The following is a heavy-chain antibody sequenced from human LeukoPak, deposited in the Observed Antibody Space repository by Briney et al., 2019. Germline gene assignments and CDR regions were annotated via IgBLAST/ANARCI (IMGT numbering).Heavy chain of an antibody. J-gene: IGHJ4*02. V-gene: IGHV5-51*01. CDR1: GYSFTNYW. CDR3: AKLGWNGEVGTPSYFDS. D-gene: IGHD1-1*01. Sequence: GESLKISCKASGYSFTNYWIGWVRQMPGKGLEWMGIIYPSNSDTRYSPSFEGQVTISADKSIDTAYLQWSSLKASDTAMYYCAKLGWNGEVGTPSYFDSWGQGTLVTVSS. CDR2: IYPSNSDT.